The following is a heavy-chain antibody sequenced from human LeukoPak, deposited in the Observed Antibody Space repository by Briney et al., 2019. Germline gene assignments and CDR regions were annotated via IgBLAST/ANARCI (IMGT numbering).Heavy chain of an antibody. D-gene: IGHD3-16*01. V-gene: IGHV4-39*01. CDR2: LYYSGST. J-gene: IGHJ4*02. Sequence: SETLSLTCTVSGGSISSSDSYRGWIRQPPGKGLEWIGSLYYSGSTYYNPSLKSRVTMSVDTSKNQFSLKLSSVTAADTAVYYCARAFEFGSLFDYWGQGTLVTVSS. CDR1: GGSISSSDSY. CDR3: ARAFEFGSLFDY.